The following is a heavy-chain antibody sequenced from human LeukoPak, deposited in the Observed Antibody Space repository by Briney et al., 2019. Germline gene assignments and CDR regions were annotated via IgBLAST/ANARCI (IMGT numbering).Heavy chain of an antibody. CDR3: ARDKGDYDTSGSLFVF. J-gene: IGHJ4*02. CDR2: IKQDGSEK. Sequence: GGSLRLSCAASGFTFSRYWMSWVRQVPRKGLEWVANIKQDGSEKCYVDSVKGRFTISRDNAKNSLYLQMNSLRAEDTAVYYCARDKGDYDTSGSLFVFGGQGTLVTVSS. D-gene: IGHD3-22*01. V-gene: IGHV3-7*03. CDR1: GFTFSRYW.